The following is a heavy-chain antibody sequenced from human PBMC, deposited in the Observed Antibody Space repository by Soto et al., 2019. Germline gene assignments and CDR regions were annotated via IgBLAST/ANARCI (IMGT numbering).Heavy chain of an antibody. J-gene: IGHJ4*02. CDR1: GFTFSNAW. V-gene: IGHV3-15*07. Sequence: GGSLRLSCAASGFTFSNAWMNWVRQAPGKGLEWVGRIKSKTDGGTTDYAAPVKGRFTISRDDSKNTLYLQMNSLKTEDTAVYYCTARILITFGGVLANFDYWGQGTLVTVSS. CDR2: IKSKTDGGTT. D-gene: IGHD3-16*02. CDR3: TARILITFGGVLANFDY.